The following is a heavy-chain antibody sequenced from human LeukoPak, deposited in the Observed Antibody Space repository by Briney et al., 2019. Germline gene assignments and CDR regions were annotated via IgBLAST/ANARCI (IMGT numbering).Heavy chain of an antibody. D-gene: IGHD3-10*02. CDR3: TTGYSDSATYDYVRDVFHI. V-gene: IGHV1-24*01. CDR1: VYTLTELS. CDR2: FDPAANET. J-gene: IGHJ3*02. Sequence: ASVKGSCKVSVYTLTELSMHWGRQPPGKGLEWVGSFDPAANETIYAERFQGRVPMTEDTSTDTAYMELGSLRSEDTAIYYCTTGYSDSATYDYVRDVFHIWGQGTMVTISS.